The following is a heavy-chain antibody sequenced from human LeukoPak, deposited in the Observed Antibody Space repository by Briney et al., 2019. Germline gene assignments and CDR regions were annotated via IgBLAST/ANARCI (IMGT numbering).Heavy chain of an antibody. J-gene: IGHJ5*02. Sequence: RPSETLSLTCAVSGCSLTGYYWSWIRQPPGKGLEWSGYIFYSGSTNYNPSLKSRVTISVDTSKNQFSLKLYSVTAADTAVYFCARLGGCTTTSCYVHWFDPWGQGTLVTVSS. CDR3: ARLGGCTTTSCYVHWFDP. CDR2: IFYSGST. D-gene: IGHD2-2*01. V-gene: IGHV4-59*01. CDR1: GCSLTGYY.